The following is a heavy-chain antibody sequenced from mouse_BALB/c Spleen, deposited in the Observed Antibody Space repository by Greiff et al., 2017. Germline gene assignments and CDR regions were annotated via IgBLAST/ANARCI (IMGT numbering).Heavy chain of an antibody. CDR3: ARGEYGNTMDD. J-gene: IGHJ4*01. V-gene: IGHV1-7*01. CDR2: INPSTGYT. D-gene: IGHD2-10*02. CDR1: GYTFTSYW. Sequence: VQRVESGAELAKPGASVKMSCKASGYTFTSYWMHWVKQRPGQGLEWIGYINPSTGYTEYNQKFKDKATLTADKSSSTAYLQLSSLTSEDSAVYYCARGEYGNTMDDWGQGTSVTVSS.